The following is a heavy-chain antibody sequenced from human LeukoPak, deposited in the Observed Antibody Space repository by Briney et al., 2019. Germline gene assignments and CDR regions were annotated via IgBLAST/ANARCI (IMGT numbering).Heavy chain of an antibody. CDR2: IIPILGTA. CDR3: ARTGGRFGLLTGYYYYYMDV. J-gene: IGHJ6*03. Sequence: SVKVSCKASGGTFSSYAISWVRQAPGQGLEWMGGIIPILGTANYAQKFQGRATITTDESTSTAYMELSSLRSEDTAVYYCARTGGRFGLLTGYYYYYMDVWGKGTTVTVSS. D-gene: IGHD3-22*01. V-gene: IGHV1-69*05. CDR1: GGTFSSYA.